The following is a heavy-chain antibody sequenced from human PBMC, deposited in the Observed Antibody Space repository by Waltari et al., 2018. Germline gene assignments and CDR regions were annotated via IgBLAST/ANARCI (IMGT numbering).Heavy chain of an antibody. D-gene: IGHD3-22*01. Sequence: EVQLVESGGGLVQPGGSLRLSCAASGFTLSSYWMSWVRQAPGKGLDWVANIMTDGSEEYYVDSVRGRFTISRDNAKNSLFLQMNSLRPEDTAVYYCARDQWFAFDIWGQGTMVTVSS. J-gene: IGHJ3*02. CDR1: GFTLSSYW. V-gene: IGHV3-7*01. CDR3: ARDQWFAFDI. CDR2: IMTDGSEE.